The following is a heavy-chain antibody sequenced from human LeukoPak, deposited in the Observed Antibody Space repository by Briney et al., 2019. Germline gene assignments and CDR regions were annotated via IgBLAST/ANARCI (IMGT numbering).Heavy chain of an antibody. CDR3: ARDKQPGDY. Sequence: PSETLSLTCTVSGGSISSYYWSWIRQPPGKGLEWIGFIYYSGSTNYNPSLKSRVTISVDTSKNQFSLKLSSVTAADTAVYYCARDKQPGDYWGQGTLVTVSS. CDR2: IYYSGST. V-gene: IGHV4-59*01. J-gene: IGHJ4*02. CDR1: GGSISSYY. D-gene: IGHD5-18*01.